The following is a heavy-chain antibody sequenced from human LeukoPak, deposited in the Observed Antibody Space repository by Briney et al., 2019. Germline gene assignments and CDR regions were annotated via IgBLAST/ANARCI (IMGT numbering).Heavy chain of an antibody. J-gene: IGHJ3*02. Sequence: SETLSLTCTVSGGSISSYYWSWIRQPAGRGLEWIGRIYTSGSTNYNPSLKSRVTMSVDTSKNQFSLKLSSVTAADTAMYYCARDLRYCSSTSCATGVFDIWGQGTMVTVSS. D-gene: IGHD2-2*01. CDR3: ARDLRYCSSTSCATGVFDI. CDR1: GGSISSYY. CDR2: IYTSGST. V-gene: IGHV4-4*07.